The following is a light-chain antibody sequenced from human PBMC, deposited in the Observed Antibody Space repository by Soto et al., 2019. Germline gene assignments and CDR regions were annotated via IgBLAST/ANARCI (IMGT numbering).Light chain of an antibody. Sequence: EVVLTQSPATLSLSPGERATLSCRASQSVSNYLAWYQQKPGQAPRLLIYDASSRATGIPDRFSGSGSGTDFTLTISSLEPEDFAVNYCQQRSSWPPITFGQGTRLEIK. V-gene: IGKV3-11*01. CDR1: QSVSNY. J-gene: IGKJ5*01. CDR2: DAS. CDR3: QQRSSWPPIT.